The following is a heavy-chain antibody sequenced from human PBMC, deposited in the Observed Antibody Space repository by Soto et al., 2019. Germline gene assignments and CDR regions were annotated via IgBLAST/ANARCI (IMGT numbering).Heavy chain of an antibody. J-gene: IGHJ5*02. D-gene: IGHD3-10*01. CDR3: ARGLSRYGFDP. V-gene: IGHV4-59*01. CDR2: IYYSGST. Sequence: ASETLSLTCTVSGGSISSYCWSWIRQPPRKGLEWIGYIYYSGSTNYNPSLKSRVTISVDTSKNQYSLTLSSVTAADTAVYYCARGLSRYGFDPWGQGTLVTVSS. CDR1: GGSISSYC.